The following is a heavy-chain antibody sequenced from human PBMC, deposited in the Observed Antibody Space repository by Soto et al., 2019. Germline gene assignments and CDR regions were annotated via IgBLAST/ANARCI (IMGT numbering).Heavy chain of an antibody. J-gene: IGHJ2*01. CDR1: GFTFSSYA. V-gene: IGHV3-7*01. CDR2: IKQDGSEK. D-gene: IGHD4-4*01. CDR3: ARGMTTRPWYSDL. Sequence: GGSLRLSCAASGFTFSSYAMNWVRQGAGKGLEWVANIKQDGSEKHYVDSVKGRFTIFRDNAKNSLYLQMNSLRDEDTAVYYCARGMTTRPWYSDLWGRGTLVTVSS.